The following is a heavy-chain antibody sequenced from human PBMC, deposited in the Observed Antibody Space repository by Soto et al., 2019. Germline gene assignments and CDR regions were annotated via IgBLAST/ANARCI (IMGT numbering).Heavy chain of an antibody. Sequence: PSETLYLTCTVSGDSINSGTYYWGWLRQPPGKGLEWIASINHSGSTYYNPSLKSRVTISVDTSQSHISLKLTSVTAADTALYYCARLRVTREVDYWGQGTLVTVSS. CDR3: ARLRVTREVDY. D-gene: IGHD3-10*01. CDR1: GDSINSGTYY. J-gene: IGHJ4*02. V-gene: IGHV4-39*02. CDR2: INHSGST.